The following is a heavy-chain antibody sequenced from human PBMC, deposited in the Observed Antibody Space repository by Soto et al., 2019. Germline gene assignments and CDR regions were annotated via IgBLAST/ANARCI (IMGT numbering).Heavy chain of an antibody. Sequence: GASVKVSCKASGGTFSSYAISCVRQAPGQGLEWMGGIIPIFGTANYAQKFQGRVTITADESTSTAYMELSSLRSEDTAVYYCAREGGGNSHNAFDIWGQGTMVTVSS. D-gene: IGHD2-21*02. CDR2: IIPIFGTA. CDR1: GGTFSSYA. J-gene: IGHJ3*02. CDR3: AREGGGNSHNAFDI. V-gene: IGHV1-69*13.